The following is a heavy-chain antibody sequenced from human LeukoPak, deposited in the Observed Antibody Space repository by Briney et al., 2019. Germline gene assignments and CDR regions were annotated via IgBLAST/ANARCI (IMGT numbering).Heavy chain of an antibody. J-gene: IGHJ3*02. Sequence: ASVKVSCKASGGSFSSYAISWVRQAPGQGLEWMGGIIPIFGTANYAQKFQGRVTITTDESTSTAYMELSSLRSDDTAVYYCARVRSPDYDFWSGWLDAFDIWGQGTMVTVSS. D-gene: IGHD3-3*01. CDR1: GGSFSSYA. V-gene: IGHV1-69*05. CDR3: ARVRSPDYDFWSGWLDAFDI. CDR2: IIPIFGTA.